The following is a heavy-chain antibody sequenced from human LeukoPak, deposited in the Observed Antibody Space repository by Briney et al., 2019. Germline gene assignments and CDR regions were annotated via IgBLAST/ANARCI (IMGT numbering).Heavy chain of an antibody. J-gene: IGHJ4*02. CDR2: IKQDGSET. D-gene: IGHD1-26*01. Sequence: PGGSLRLSCAASGFTFSDYWMSWVRQAPGKGLEWVANIKQDGSETYYVDSVKGRFTISRDNAKNSLYLQMNSLRAEDTAVYYCARDKKVGATNLDSWGQGTLVTVSS. CDR1: GFTFSDYW. CDR3: ARDKKVGATNLDS. V-gene: IGHV3-7*01.